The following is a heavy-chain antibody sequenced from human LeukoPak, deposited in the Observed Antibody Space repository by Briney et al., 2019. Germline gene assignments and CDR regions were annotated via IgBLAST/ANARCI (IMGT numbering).Heavy chain of an antibody. CDR2: IYSTGST. D-gene: IGHD6-13*01. J-gene: IGHJ4*02. V-gene: IGHV4-4*07. CDR3: ARQIASAGTAGFDF. CDR1: GGSSSSYY. Sequence: SETLSLTCTVSGGSSSSYYWSWIRQPAGKGLEGMGRIYSTGSTNYNPSLKSRVTMSVDTSKNQFSLRLRSVTAADTAVYYCARQIASAGTAGFDFWGQGALVTVSS.